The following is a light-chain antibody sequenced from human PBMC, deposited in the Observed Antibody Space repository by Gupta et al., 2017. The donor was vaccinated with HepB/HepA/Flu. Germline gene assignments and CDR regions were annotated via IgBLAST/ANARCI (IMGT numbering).Light chain of an antibody. Sequence: SVLTQPPSVSGAPGQRVSISCTGSSSNIGAGYNVHWSQQVPGTAPKLLIYGNTNRPSGVPDRFSGSKSGTSASLAITGLQAEDEADYYCQSYDSSLSGWVFGGGTKLTVL. V-gene: IGLV1-40*01. J-gene: IGLJ3*02. CDR2: GNT. CDR1: SSNIGAGYN. CDR3: QSYDSSLSGWV.